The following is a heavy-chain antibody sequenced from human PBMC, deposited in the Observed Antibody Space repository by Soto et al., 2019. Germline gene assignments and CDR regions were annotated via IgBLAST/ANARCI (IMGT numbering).Heavy chain of an antibody. Sequence: QVTLKESGPVLVKPTETLTLTCTVSGFSLSNARMGVSWIRQPPGKALEWLAHIFSNDEKSYSTSLKSRLTISKDTSKSQVVLTMTNMDPVDTATYYFAHTYSSSWYHYFDYWGQGTLVTVSS. CDR1: GFSLSNARMG. CDR2: IFSNDEK. V-gene: IGHV2-26*01. CDR3: AHTYSSSWYHYFDY. D-gene: IGHD6-13*01. J-gene: IGHJ4*02.